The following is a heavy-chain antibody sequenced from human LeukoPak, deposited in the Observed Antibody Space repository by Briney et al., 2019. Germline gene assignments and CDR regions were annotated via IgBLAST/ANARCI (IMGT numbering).Heavy chain of an antibody. V-gene: IGHV3-7*01. D-gene: IGHD3-3*01. Sequence: GGSLRLSCAASGFTFSSYWMSWVRQAPGEGLEWVANINQDGSEKYYVDSVKGRFTISRDNAKNSLYLQMNSLRAEDTAVYYCARDSLSDFWSGYYAPQFDYWGQGTLVTVSS. J-gene: IGHJ4*02. CDR2: INQDGSEK. CDR3: ARDSLSDFWSGYYAPQFDY. CDR1: GFTFSSYW.